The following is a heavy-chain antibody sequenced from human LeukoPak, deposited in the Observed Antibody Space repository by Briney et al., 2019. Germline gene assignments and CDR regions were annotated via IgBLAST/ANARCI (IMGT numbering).Heavy chain of an antibody. CDR1: GGSISNYY. V-gene: IGHV4-59*01. CDR2: IYHSGST. CDR3: AREVGLGMYNWFDP. Sequence: SETLSLTCTVSGGSISNYYLYWIRQPPGKGLECIGYIYHSGSTNYNPSLKSRVTISVDTSKNQFSLKLRSVTAADTAVYYCAREVGLGMYNWFDPWGQGTLVTVSS. D-gene: IGHD3-16*01. J-gene: IGHJ5*02.